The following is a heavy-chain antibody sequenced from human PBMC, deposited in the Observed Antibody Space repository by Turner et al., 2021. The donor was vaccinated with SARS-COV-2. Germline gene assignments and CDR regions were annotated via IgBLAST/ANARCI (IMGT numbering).Heavy chain of an antibody. D-gene: IGHD3-22*01. J-gene: IGHJ4*02. CDR2: IIPIFGTA. Sequence: QVQLVQSGAEVKKPGSSVKVSCNASGGTLSTYAITWVRQAPGQGLEWMGGIIPIFGTANYAQKFQGRVTITADESTSTAYMELSSLRSEDTAVYYCARSTAYDSSGSTFDYWGQGTLVSVSS. CDR1: GGTLSTYA. V-gene: IGHV1-69*01. CDR3: ARSTAYDSSGSTFDY.